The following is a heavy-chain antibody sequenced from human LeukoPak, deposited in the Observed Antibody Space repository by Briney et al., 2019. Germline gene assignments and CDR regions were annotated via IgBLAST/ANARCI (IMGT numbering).Heavy chain of an antibody. V-gene: IGHV3-21*01. CDR3: ARHTRASQYYFDY. CDR1: GFTFSSHS. D-gene: IGHD3-3*01. CDR2: ISDDAYNI. Sequence: KPGGSLRLSCAASGFTFSSHSMSWVRQAPGRGLEWLSFISDDAYNIDYADSVRGRFTVSRDNAKNALYLQMNSLRAEDTAVYYCARHTRASQYYFDYWGQGTLVTVSS. J-gene: IGHJ4*02.